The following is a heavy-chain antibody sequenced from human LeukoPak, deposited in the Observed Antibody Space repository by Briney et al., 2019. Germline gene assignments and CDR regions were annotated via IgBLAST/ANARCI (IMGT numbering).Heavy chain of an antibody. Sequence: SETLSLTCTVSGGSISSYYWSWIRQPAGKGLEWIGRIYTSGSTNYNPSLKSRVTMSVDTSKNQFSLKLSSVTAADTAVYYCARHQYYDSSGYYYYFDYWGQGTLVTVSS. D-gene: IGHD3-22*01. CDR2: IYTSGST. J-gene: IGHJ4*02. CDR3: ARHQYYDSSGYYYYFDY. CDR1: GGSISSYY. V-gene: IGHV4-4*07.